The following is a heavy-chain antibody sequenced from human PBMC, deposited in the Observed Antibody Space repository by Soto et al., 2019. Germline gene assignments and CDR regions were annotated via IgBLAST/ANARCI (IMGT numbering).Heavy chain of an antibody. D-gene: IGHD1-26*01. Sequence: PGGSLRLSCAIFESTVSRDWMNWVRQAPGKGLEWVAHINQDGSEKYYVDSVKGRFTISRDNAKKSLYLQMNSLRPADTAMYYCSGGVGDAFWGQGTLDTLSS. CDR2: INQDGSEK. J-gene: IGHJ4*02. CDR3: SGGVGDAF. CDR1: ESTVSRDW. V-gene: IGHV3-7*04.